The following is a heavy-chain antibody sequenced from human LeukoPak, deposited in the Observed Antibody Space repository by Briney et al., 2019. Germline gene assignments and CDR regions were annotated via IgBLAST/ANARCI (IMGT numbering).Heavy chain of an antibody. CDR3: AKDRGSPPVVPAAMAFYGFSPSPYYYGMDV. CDR1: GFTFSSYA. J-gene: IGHJ6*02. CDR2: ISGSGGST. V-gene: IGHV3-23*01. Sequence: PGGSLRLSCAASGFTFSSYAMSWVRQAPGKGLEWVSAISGSGGSTYYADSVKGRFTISRDNSKNTLYLQMNSLRAEDTAVYYCAKDRGSPPVVPAAMAFYGFSPSPYYYGMDVWGQGTTVTVSS. D-gene: IGHD2-2*01.